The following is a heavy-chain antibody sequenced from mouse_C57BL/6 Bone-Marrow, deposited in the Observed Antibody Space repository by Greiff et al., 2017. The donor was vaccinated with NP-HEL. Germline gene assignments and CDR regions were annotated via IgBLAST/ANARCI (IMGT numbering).Heavy chain of an antibody. D-gene: IGHD1-1*01. CDR1: GYAFSSSW. Sequence: QVQLQQSGPELVKPGASVKISCKASGYAFSSSWMNWVKQRPGKGLEWIGRIYPGDGDTNYNGKFKGKATLTADKSSSTAYMQLSSLTSEDSAVYFCARRDYYYGSFAYWGQGTLVTVSA. CDR2: IYPGDGDT. CDR3: ARRDYYYGSFAY. J-gene: IGHJ3*01. V-gene: IGHV1-82*01.